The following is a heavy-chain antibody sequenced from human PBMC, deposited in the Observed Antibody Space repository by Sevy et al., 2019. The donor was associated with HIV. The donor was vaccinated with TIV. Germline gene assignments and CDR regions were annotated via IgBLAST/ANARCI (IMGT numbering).Heavy chain of an antibody. CDR1: GGSISSTNW. D-gene: IGHD3-22*01. CDR2: VYHSGTT. J-gene: IGHJ4*02. CDR3: ARRFYYDSSTHYQYYFDY. V-gene: IGHV4-4*02. Sequence: SETLSLTCDVSGGSISSTNWWSWVRQPPGKGLEWIGEVYHSGTTNYNPSLKRRVTMSVDKSKNQFSLKLSSVTAADTALDYCARRFYYDSSTHYQYYFDYWGQGTLVTISS.